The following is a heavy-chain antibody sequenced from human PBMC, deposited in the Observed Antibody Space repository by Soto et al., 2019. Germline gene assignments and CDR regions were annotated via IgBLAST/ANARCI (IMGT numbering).Heavy chain of an antibody. CDR1: GASFDSYT. V-gene: IGHV1-69*01. Sequence: QVQLVQSGVEVKKSGSSVKVSCTVSGASFDSYTVTWVRQAPGQGLEWLGGIIPIFGTTNSAQKFQGRLTFTAVGFTNTAYMELSSLTSEDTAVYYCARGPLYDLESGTYWYFDLWGRGTLVTVSS. CDR3: ARGPLYDLESGTYWYFDL. D-gene: IGHD1-26*01. CDR2: IIPIFGTT. J-gene: IGHJ2*01.